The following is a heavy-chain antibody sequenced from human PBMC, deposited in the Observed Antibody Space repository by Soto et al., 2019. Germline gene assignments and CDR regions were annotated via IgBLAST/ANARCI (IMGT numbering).Heavy chain of an antibody. Sequence: PVGSLRLSCAASGFTFSSYAMSWVRQAPGKGLEWVSAISGSGGSTYYADSVKGRFTISRDNSKTTLYLQMNSLSAEDTAVYYCAKDIYCSSTSCYYYYYGMDVWGQGTTVNVSS. D-gene: IGHD2-2*01. CDR2: ISGSGGST. J-gene: IGHJ6*02. CDR1: GFTFSSYA. V-gene: IGHV3-23*01. CDR3: AKDIYCSSTSCYYYYYGMDV.